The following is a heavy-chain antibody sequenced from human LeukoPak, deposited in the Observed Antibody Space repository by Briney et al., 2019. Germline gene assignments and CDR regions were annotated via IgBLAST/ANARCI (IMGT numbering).Heavy chain of an antibody. CDR1: GGSFSGYY. J-gene: IGHJ4*02. D-gene: IGHD2-2*01. CDR2: INHSGST. CDR3: ARSEVNCSSTSCYFNDY. Sequence: SETLSLTCAVYGGSFSGYYWSWIRQPPGKGLEWIGEINHSGSTNYNPSLKSRVTISVDTSKNQFSLKLSSVTAADTAVYYCARSEVNCSSTSCYFNDYWGQGTLVTVSS. V-gene: IGHV4-34*01.